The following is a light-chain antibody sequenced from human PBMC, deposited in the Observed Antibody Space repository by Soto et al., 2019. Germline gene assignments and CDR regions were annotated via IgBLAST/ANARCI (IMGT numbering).Light chain of an antibody. Sequence: DIQMTRSPSSLSASVGDRVTTTCRARQSISSYSNWYQQKPEKAPNLIIYAAASLQSGVPSRFSGSGFGKEFTLTISSLQPEDFATYYCQQAHSLPRTFGHGTKVDIK. V-gene: IGKV1-12*01. CDR1: QSISSY. CDR3: QQAHSLPRT. CDR2: AAA. J-gene: IGKJ1*01.